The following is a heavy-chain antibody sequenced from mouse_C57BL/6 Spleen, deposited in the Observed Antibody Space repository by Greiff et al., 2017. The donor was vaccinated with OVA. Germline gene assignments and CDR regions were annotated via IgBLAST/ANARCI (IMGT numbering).Heavy chain of an antibody. J-gene: IGHJ2*01. CDR3: AREDYYGSHY. D-gene: IGHD1-1*01. CDR2: IHPNSGST. Sequence: QVQLQQSGAELVKPGASVKLSCKASGYTFTSYWMHWVKQRPGQGLEWIGMIHPNSGSTNDNEKFKSKATLTVDKSSSTAYMQLSSLTSEDSAVYYCAREDYYGSHYWGPGTTLTVSS. CDR1: GYTFTSYW. V-gene: IGHV1-64*01.